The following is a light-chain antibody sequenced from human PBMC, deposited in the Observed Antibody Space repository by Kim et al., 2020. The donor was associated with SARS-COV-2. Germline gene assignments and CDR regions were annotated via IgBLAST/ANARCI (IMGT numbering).Light chain of an antibody. V-gene: IGKV3-20*01. CDR1: QSVSNSR. J-gene: IGKJ4*01. CDR2: GAS. Sequence: SPGERATLSCRASQSVSNSRLAWYQQKPGQAPRLLISGASSRATDIPDRFSGSGSGTDFTLIITRLEPEDFAVYYCQQYSMSPLTFGGGTKVDIK. CDR3: QQYSMSPLT.